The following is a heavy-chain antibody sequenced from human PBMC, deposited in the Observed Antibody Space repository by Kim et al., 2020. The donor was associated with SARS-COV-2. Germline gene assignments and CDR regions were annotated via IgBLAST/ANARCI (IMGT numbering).Heavy chain of an antibody. CDR2: ISYDGSNK. Sequence: GGSLRLSCAASGFTFSSYAMHWVRQAPGKGLEWVAVISYDGSNKYYADSVKGRFTISRDNSKNTLYLQMNSLRAEDTAVYYCAREGPEGGSYGYDYYYGMDVWGQGTTVTVSS. J-gene: IGHJ6*02. CDR3: AREGPEGGSYGYDYYYGMDV. V-gene: IGHV3-30-3*01. CDR1: GFTFSSYA. D-gene: IGHD5-18*01.